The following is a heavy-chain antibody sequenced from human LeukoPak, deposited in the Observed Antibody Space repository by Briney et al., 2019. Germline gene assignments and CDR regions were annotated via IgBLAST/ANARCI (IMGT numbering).Heavy chain of an antibody. CDR3: ARDSQYYYDSSGLDY. Sequence: GGSLRLSCAASGFTFSSSAMSWVRQVPGKGLEWVSGISASGGSTSYADSVRGRFTISRDNSKNTLYLQMNSLRAEDTAVYYCARDSQYYYDSSGLDYWGQGTLVTVSS. CDR1: GFTFSSSA. CDR2: ISASGGST. D-gene: IGHD3-22*01. J-gene: IGHJ4*02. V-gene: IGHV3-23*01.